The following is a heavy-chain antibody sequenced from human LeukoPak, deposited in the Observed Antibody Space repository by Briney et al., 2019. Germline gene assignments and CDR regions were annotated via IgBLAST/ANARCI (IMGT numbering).Heavy chain of an antibody. Sequence: GGSLRLSCAVSGFSVSNYYMSWVRQAPGKGLEWVSIIYSGGSTYYADSVKGRFTISRDNSKNKLFLQMNSLKAEDTAVYYCARAPYSSSPGWGQGTLVTVSS. V-gene: IGHV3-53*01. J-gene: IGHJ4*02. CDR1: GFSVSNYY. D-gene: IGHD6-6*01. CDR2: IYSGGST. CDR3: ARAPYSSSPG.